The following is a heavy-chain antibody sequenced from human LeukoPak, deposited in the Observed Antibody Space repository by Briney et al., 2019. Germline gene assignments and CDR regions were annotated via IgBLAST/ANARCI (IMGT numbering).Heavy chain of an antibody. D-gene: IGHD4/OR15-4a*01. CDR3: AKFYAVLRAYNWFDP. J-gene: IGHJ5*02. V-gene: IGHV3-23*01. Sequence: GGSLRLSCAASGFTFSSYAMSWVCQAPGKGLEWVSAISGSGGSTYYADSVKGRFTISRDNSKNTLYLQMNSLRAEDTAVYYCAKFYAVLRAYNWFDPWGQGTLVTVSS. CDR2: ISGSGGST. CDR1: GFTFSSYA.